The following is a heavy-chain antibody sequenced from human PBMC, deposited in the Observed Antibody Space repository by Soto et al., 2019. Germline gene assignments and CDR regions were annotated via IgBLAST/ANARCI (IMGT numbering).Heavy chain of an antibody. CDR2: FFIGGNT. CDR1: GGSITGGSISSTTYY. D-gene: IGHD4-17*01. V-gene: IGHV4-39*07. CDR3: ARETYGDYVGYVDP. Sequence: SETLSLTCTVSGGSITGGSISSTTYYWGWMRQPPGKGLEWIASFFIGGNTYYNPSLKSRVTTSVDTSKNQFSLKVRSVTAADTAVNYCARETYGDYVGYVDPWGHGIKVTVSS. J-gene: IGHJ5*02.